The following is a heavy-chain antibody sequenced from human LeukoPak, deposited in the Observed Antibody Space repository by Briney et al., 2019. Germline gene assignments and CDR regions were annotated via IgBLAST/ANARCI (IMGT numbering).Heavy chain of an antibody. CDR3: VPLTDGSVDY. CDR1: TFTVSTNY. J-gene: IGHJ4*02. Sequence: GGSLRLSCAASTFTVSTNYMTWVRQAPGKGLEWVSMIYTGGSPYYADSVKGRFTISRDNSKNTLNLQMNSLRAEDTAVYYCVPLTDGSVDYWGQGTLATVSS. V-gene: IGHV3-66*01. CDR2: IYTGGSP. D-gene: IGHD3-10*01.